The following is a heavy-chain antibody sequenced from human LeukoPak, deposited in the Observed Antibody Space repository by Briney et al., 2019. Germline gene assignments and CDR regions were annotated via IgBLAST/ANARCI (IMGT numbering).Heavy chain of an antibody. D-gene: IGHD3-3*01. J-gene: IGHJ4*02. Sequence: SETLSLTCTVSGGSISTYYWSWIRQPPGKGLEWIGYISYSGSTKYNPSLESRVTISIDTSKNQFSLKLSSVTAADTAVYYCARFLSYYDFWSGYYTGPFDYWGQGTLVTVSS. V-gene: IGHV4-59*01. CDR2: ISYSGST. CDR1: GGSISTYY. CDR3: ARFLSYYDFWSGYYTGPFDY.